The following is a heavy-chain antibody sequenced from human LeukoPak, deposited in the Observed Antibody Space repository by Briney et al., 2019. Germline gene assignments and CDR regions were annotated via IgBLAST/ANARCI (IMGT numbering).Heavy chain of an antibody. CDR1: GGSISSYY. J-gene: IGHJ2*01. CDR2: MHYIGST. CDR3: ARETDYYDSSGSHWYFDL. Sequence: SETLSLTCTASGGSISSYYWSWIRQPPGKGLEWIGYMHYIGSTNYNPSLKSRVTISVDTSKNQFSLKLSSVTAADTAVYYCARETDYYDSSGSHWYFDLWGRGTLVTVSS. V-gene: IGHV4-59*13. D-gene: IGHD3-22*01.